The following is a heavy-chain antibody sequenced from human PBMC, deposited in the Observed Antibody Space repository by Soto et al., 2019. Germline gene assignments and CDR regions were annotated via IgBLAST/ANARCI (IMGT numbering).Heavy chain of an antibody. CDR3: ARGPSLRYCSGGSCYSNYYYYYYMDV. Sequence: SVKVSCKASGGTFSRYTISWVRQAPGQGLEWMGRIIPILGIANYAQKFQGRVTITADKSTSTAYMELSSLRSEDTAVYYCARGPSLRYCSGGSCYSNYYYYYYMDVWGKGTTVTVSS. D-gene: IGHD2-15*01. V-gene: IGHV1-69*02. J-gene: IGHJ6*03. CDR1: GGTFSRYT. CDR2: IIPILGIA.